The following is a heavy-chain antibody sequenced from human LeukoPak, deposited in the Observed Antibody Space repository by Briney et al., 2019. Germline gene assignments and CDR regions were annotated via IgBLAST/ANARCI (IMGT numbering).Heavy chain of an antibody. Sequence: PGRSLRLSCAASGFTFSSYAMHWVRQAPGKGLEWVAVISYDGSNKYYADSVKGRFTISRDNSKNTPYLQMNSLRAEDTAVYYCARERDWLRGAFDYWGQGTLVTVSS. CDR2: ISYDGSNK. V-gene: IGHV3-30*01. J-gene: IGHJ4*02. CDR1: GFTFSSYA. D-gene: IGHD3-3*01. CDR3: ARERDWLRGAFDY.